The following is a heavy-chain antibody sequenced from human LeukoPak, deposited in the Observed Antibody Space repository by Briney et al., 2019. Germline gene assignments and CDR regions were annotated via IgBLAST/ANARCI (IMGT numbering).Heavy chain of an antibody. V-gene: IGHV3-7*01. CDR2: IKQDGGEK. CDR3: ARVTPAISSYGMDV. Sequence: GGSLRLSCVDSGFTFSRYWMSWVRQAPGKGLEWVANIKQDGGEKNYVDSVKGRFTISRDNAKSSLYLQMNSLRAEDTAVYYCARVTPAISSYGMDVWGQGTTVTVSS. D-gene: IGHD5-18*01. J-gene: IGHJ6*02. CDR1: GFTFSRYW.